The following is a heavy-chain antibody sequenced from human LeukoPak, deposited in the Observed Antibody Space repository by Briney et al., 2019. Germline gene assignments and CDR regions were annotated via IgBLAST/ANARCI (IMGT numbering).Heavy chain of an antibody. CDR1: RGSMSGYY. Sequence: SETLSLTCTVSRGSMSGYYWSWIRHPPGKGLEWIGYIYYGGSTNYNPSLKSRVTISVDTSKNQFSLKLSSVTAADTAVYYCARVQIAVPGNYYFDYWGQGTLATVSS. V-gene: IGHV4-59*01. CDR2: IYYGGST. J-gene: IGHJ4*02. D-gene: IGHD6-19*01. CDR3: ARVQIAVPGNYYFDY.